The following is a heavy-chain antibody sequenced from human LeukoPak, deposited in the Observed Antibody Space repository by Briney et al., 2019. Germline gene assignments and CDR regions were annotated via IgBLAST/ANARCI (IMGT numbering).Heavy chain of an antibody. V-gene: IGHV3-30*02. CDR3: AKDANSGWSYFDY. J-gene: IGHJ4*02. CDR1: GFTFDDYG. CDR2: IRYDGSNQ. D-gene: IGHD6-19*01. Sequence: GGSLRLSCAASGFTFDDYGMSWVRQAPGKGLEWVTFIRYDGSNQYYGDSVKGRFTISRDNSKNTMYLQMNGLTAEDTAVYYCAKDANSGWSYFDYWGQGTLVTVSS.